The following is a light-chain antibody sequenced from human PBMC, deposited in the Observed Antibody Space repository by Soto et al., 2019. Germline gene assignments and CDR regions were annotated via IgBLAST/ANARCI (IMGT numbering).Light chain of an antibody. CDR2: GAS. CDR1: QSVSSN. J-gene: IGKJ2*01. V-gene: IGKV3-15*01. CDR3: QQYNKGPPYT. Sequence: EIVMTQSPATLSVSPGERATLSCRASQSVSSNLAWYQQKPGQAPRLLIYGASTRATGIPARFSGSGSGTEFTLTISSLQSEDFAVYYRQQYNKGPPYTFGQGTKLEIK.